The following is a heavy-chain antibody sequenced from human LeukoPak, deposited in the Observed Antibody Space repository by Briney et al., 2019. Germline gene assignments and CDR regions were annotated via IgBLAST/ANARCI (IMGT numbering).Heavy chain of an antibody. CDR3: VRVGIVLQQVVYYSAS. D-gene: IGHD2-8*02. J-gene: IGHJ4*02. CDR2: ISISGGST. V-gene: IGHV3-23*01. Sequence: GGSLTLLCALWILILMNYAELGPRQAPGKGLEGGSGISISGGSTYSADSVKGRFTISRDNSKNTLYLQMSSLTADDTAIYYFVRVGIVLQQVVYYSASRGRGALVTVSS. CDR1: ILILMNY.